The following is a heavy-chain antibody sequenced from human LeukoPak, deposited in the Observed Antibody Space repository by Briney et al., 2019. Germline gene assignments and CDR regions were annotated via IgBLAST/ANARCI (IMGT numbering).Heavy chain of an antibody. CDR3: ARDRWGSTSSESRTDYYYYYMDV. CDR2: IYHSGST. D-gene: IGHD6-6*01. J-gene: IGHJ6*03. V-gene: IGHV4-38-2*02. Sequence: SETLSLTCTVSGYSISSGYYWGWIRQPPGKGLEWIGSIYHSGSTYYNPSLKSRVTISVDTSKNQFSLKLSSVTAADTAVYYCARDRWGSTSSESRTDYYYYYMDVWGKGTTVTVSS. CDR1: GYSISSGYY.